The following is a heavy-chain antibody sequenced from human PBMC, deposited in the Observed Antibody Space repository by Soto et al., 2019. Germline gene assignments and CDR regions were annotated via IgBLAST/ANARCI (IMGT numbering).Heavy chain of an antibody. V-gene: IGHV4-59*08. Sequence: SETLSLTCTVSGGSISSYYWSWIRQPPGKGLEWIGYIYYSGSTNYNPSLKSRVTISVDTSKNQFSLKLSSVTAADTAVYYCARSDGRIRTGTTVYAFDIWGQGTMVTVSS. CDR3: ARSDGRIRTGTTVYAFDI. J-gene: IGHJ3*02. CDR1: GGSISSYY. CDR2: IYYSGST. D-gene: IGHD1-1*01.